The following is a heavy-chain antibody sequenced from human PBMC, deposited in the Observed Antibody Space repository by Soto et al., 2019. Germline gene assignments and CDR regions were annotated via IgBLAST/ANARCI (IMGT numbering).Heavy chain of an antibody. CDR2: ISSSSGST. J-gene: IGHJ6*02. Sequence: DVQLLESGGGLVQPGGSLRLSCAASGFSFSTNAMSWVRQAPGKGLEWVSSISSSSGSTYYADSVKGRFTVSRDNSMKTLYRQMNSLRADDTAVYYCAKGRGRSRYGMDVWGQGTTVTVSS. CDR3: AKGRGRSRYGMDV. CDR1: GFSFSTNA. D-gene: IGHD1-26*01. V-gene: IGHV3-23*01.